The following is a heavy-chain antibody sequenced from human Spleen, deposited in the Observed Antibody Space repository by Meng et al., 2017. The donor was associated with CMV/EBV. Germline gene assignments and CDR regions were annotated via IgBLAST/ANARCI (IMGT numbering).Heavy chain of an antibody. J-gene: IGHJ2*01. Sequence: ASVKVSCKPSGYTFTGYYMHWVRRAPGQGLEWMGWINPNSGGTNFAQKFQDRVTMPRDTSISTAYMELSRLRSDDTAFYYCARALSYSNYWYFDLWGRGTLVTVSS. D-gene: IGHD4-11*01. V-gene: IGHV1-2*02. CDR2: INPNSGGT. CDR3: ARALSYSNYWYFDL. CDR1: GYTFTGYY.